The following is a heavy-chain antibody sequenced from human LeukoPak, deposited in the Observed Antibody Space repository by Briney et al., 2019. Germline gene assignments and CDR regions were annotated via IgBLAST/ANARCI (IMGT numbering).Heavy chain of an antibody. CDR1: GFTFSSYS. J-gene: IGHJ2*01. V-gene: IGHV3-48*02. CDR2: ISPTSRNI. CDR3: ARDSVGSTTYYAYWYFDL. Sequence: GGSLRLSCAASGFTFSSYSMNWVRQAPGKGLEWISFISPTSRNIYYADSVKGRFTISRDNAKNSLYLQMNGLRDEDTAMYYCARDSVGSTTYYAYWYFDLWGRGTQVTVSS. D-gene: IGHD2/OR15-2a*01.